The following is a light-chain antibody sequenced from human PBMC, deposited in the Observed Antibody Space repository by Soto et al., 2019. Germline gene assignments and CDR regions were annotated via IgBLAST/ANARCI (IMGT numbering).Light chain of an antibody. J-gene: IGKJ5*01. CDR2: AAS. V-gene: IGKV1-9*01. CDR3: QGLNDYPIT. CDR1: QGISIY. Sequence: GDRVTITCRASQGISIYLAWYLQKPGEAPKFLIYAASTLRGGVPSRFSGSGSGTEFTLTISSLQPEDFATYYCQGLNDYPITFGQGTRLEIK.